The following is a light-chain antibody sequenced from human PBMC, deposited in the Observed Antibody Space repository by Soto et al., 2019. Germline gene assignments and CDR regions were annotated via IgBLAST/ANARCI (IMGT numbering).Light chain of an antibody. Sequence: SGLTEPRSVSGSPGQSVIMSGTGTSNDGGAYNYVSWYQQHPGKAPKLVIYDVSKRPSGVPARFSGSKSGNTASLTISGLQAEDEADYFCCSYAVRDTFYVFGTGTKVTVL. V-gene: IGLV2-11*01. CDR3: CSYAVRDTFYV. CDR2: DVS. J-gene: IGLJ1*01. CDR1: SNDGGAYNY.